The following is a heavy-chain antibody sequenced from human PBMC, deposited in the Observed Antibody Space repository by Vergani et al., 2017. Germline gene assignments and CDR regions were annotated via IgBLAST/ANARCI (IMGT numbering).Heavy chain of an antibody. CDR2: ISNDGTKK. CDR3: AKGGSVSAGGRSSYARRGV. V-gene: IGHV3-30*04. J-gene: IGHJ6*01. CDR1: GFTFSTST. Sequence: QVHLVESGGGVVQPGRSLRLSCVASGFTFSTSTMHWVRQPPGKGLEWVAVISNDGTKKFYVDSVKGRFTISRDNSKNTLYLEMNSLKAEDTATYYCAKGGSVSAGGRSSYARRGVWGKGTTGTVTS. D-gene: IGHD3-10*01.